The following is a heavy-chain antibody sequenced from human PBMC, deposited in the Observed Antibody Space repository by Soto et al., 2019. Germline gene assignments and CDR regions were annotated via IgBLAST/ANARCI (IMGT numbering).Heavy chain of an antibody. D-gene: IGHD6-19*01. CDR2: INAGNGNT. V-gene: IGHV1-3*01. Sequence: ASVKVSCKASGYTFTSYAMHWVRQAPGQRLEWMGWINAGNGNTKYSQKFQGRVTITRDTSASTAYMELSSLRSEDTAVYYCARVKGESIAVAGTFDPWGQGTLVTVS. J-gene: IGHJ5*02. CDR1: GYTFTSYA. CDR3: ARVKGESIAVAGTFDP.